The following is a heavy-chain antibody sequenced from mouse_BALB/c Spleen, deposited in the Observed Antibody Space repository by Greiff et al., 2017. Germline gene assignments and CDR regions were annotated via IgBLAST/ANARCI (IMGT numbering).Heavy chain of an antibody. CDR2: INPGSGGT. CDR1: GYAFTNYL. CDR3: ARSLAYYRSYFDY. V-gene: IGHV1-54*03. D-gene: IGHD2-14*01. Sequence: VQLQQSGAELVRPGTSVKVSCKASGYAFTNYLIEWVKQRPGQGLEWIGVINPGSGGTNYNEKFKGKATLTADKSSSTAYMQLSSLTSDDSAVYVCARSLAYYRSYFDYWGQGTTLTVSS. J-gene: IGHJ2*01.